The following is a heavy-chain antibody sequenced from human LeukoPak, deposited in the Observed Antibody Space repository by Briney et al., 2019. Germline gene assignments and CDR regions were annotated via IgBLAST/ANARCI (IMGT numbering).Heavy chain of an antibody. J-gene: IGHJ4*02. Sequence: QSGGSLRLSCAASGFTFSSYAMSWVRQAPGKGLEWVSAISGSGGSTYYADSVKGRFTISRDNSKNTVHLQMNSLRAEDAAIYYCVKCLDSGLNIVFDVWGQGVLVTVSS. D-gene: IGHD3/OR15-3a*01. CDR2: ISGSGGST. CDR1: GFTFSSYA. V-gene: IGHV3-23*01. CDR3: VKCLDSGLNIVFDV.